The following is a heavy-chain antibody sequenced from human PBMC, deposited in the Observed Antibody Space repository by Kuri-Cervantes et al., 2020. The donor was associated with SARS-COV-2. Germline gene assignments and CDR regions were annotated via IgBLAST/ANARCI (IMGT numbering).Heavy chain of an antibody. V-gene: IGHV3-30*02. D-gene: IGHD6-13*01. J-gene: IGHJ4*02. Sequence: GESLKISCAASGFTFSSYGMHWVRQAPGKGLEWVAFIRYDGSNKYYADSVKGRFTISRDNSKNTLYLQMNSLRAEDTAVYYCAKDGYSSSWYIFDYWGQGTLVPSPQ. CDR2: IRYDGSNK. CDR3: AKDGYSSSWYIFDY. CDR1: GFTFSSYG.